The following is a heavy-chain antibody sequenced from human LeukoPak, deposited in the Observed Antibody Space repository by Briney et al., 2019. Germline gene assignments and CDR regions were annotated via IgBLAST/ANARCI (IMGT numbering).Heavy chain of an antibody. Sequence: GGSLRLSCAASGFTFTTYWMSWVRQAPGKGLEWVSSISSSSSYIYYADSVKGRFTISRDNAKNSLYLQMNSLRAEDTAVYYCARGLQPPIYDPGSGMDVWGQGTTVTVSS. CDR3: ARGLQPPIYDPGSGMDV. V-gene: IGHV3-21*01. CDR1: GFTFTTYW. CDR2: ISSSSSYI. D-gene: IGHD1-1*01. J-gene: IGHJ6*02.